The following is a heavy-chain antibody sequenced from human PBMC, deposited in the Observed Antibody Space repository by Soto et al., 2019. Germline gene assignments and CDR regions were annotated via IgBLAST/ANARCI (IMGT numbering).Heavy chain of an antibody. CDR2: SRNRVNSHTT. V-gene: IGHV3-72*01. Sequence: EVQLVESGGGLVQPGGSLRLSCAASGFTFSDHYMDWVRQAPGKGLEWDARSRNRVNSHTTEYTASVKGRFTISRDXSKSSLYLQMNSLKIEDTAVYYCTRGLLGGAPSYTFHGMDVWGQGTTVTVSS. CDR1: GFTFSDHY. D-gene: IGHD1-26*01. CDR3: TRGLLGGAPSYTFHGMDV. J-gene: IGHJ6*01.